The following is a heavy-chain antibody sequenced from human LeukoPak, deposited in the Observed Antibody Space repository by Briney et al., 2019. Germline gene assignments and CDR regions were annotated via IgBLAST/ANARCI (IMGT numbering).Heavy chain of an antibody. CDR3: ARDQGDVWGVFDY. V-gene: IGHV4-39*07. CDR1: GGSISSSSYC. CDR2: IYYSGST. D-gene: IGHD3-16*01. Sequence: PSETLSLTCTVSGGSISSSSYCWGWIRQPPGKGLEWIGSIYYSGSTYYNPSLKSRVTISVDTSKNQFSLKLSSVTAADTAVYYCARDQGDVWGVFDYWGRGTLVTVSS. J-gene: IGHJ4*02.